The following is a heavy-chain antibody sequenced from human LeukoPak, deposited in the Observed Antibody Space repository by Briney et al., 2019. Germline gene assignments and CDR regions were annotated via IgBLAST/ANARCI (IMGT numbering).Heavy chain of an antibody. CDR1: GFTFSSYV. CDR3: AKDQSGYYRAFDS. D-gene: IGHD3-22*01. J-gene: IGHJ4*02. CDR2: NSGSGCST. V-gene: IGHV3-23*01. Sequence: GGSLRLSCAASGFTFSSYVITWVRQAPGKGLEWVSANSGSGCSTYYADSVKGRFTISRDNSHSTLYLQMNSLGAEDTAIYYCAKDQSGYYRAFDSWGQGTLVTVSS.